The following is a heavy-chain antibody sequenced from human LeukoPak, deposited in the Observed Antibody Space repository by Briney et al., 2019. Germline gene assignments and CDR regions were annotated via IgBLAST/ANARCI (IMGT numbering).Heavy chain of an antibody. V-gene: IGHV3-23*01. CDR2: TNDSGDST. Sequence: AGGSLRLSCAASGFTFSSHAMNWVRQAPGKGLEWVSATNDSGDSTIYADSVKGRFTISRDDARNILYLQMNSLRAEDTAVYFCARADCNNIHCYVKGYWGQGTLVTVSS. CDR3: ARADCNNIHCYVKGY. D-gene: IGHD2-21*01. J-gene: IGHJ4*02. CDR1: GFTFSSHA.